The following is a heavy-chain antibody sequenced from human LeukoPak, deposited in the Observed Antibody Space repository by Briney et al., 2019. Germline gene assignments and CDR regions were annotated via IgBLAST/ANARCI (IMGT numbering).Heavy chain of an antibody. Sequence: GGSLRLSCAASGFTFSSYAMSWVRQAPWKGLEWVSAISGSGGSTYYADSVKGRFTISRDNSKNTLYLQMNSLRAEDTAVYYCAKDPGVAATLSGAFDIWGQGTMVTVSS. CDR1: GFTFSSYA. CDR2: ISGSGGST. V-gene: IGHV3-23*01. CDR3: AKDPGVAATLSGAFDI. J-gene: IGHJ3*02. D-gene: IGHD2-15*01.